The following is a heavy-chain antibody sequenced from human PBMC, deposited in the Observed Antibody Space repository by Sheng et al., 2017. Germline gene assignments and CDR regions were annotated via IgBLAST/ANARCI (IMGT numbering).Heavy chain of an antibody. CDR1: GGSISSSSYY. CDR2: IYYSGST. V-gene: IGHV4-39*07. Sequence: QLQLQESGPGLVKPSETLSLTCTVSGGSISSSSYYWGWIRQPPGKGLEWIGSIYYSGSTYYNPSLKSRVTISVDTSKNQFSLKLSSVTAADTAVYYCARETYGDYAPYWGQGTPGHRLL. CDR3: ARETYGDYAPY. J-gene: IGHJ4*02. D-gene: IGHD4-17*01.